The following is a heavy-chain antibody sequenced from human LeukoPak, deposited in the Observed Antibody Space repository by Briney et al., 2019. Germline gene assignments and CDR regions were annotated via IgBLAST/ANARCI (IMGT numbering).Heavy chain of an antibody. CDR1: GFTFSSYA. Sequence: HPGGSLRLSCAASGFTFSSYAMSWVRQAPGKGLEWVSAIRESGGDTHYADAVKGRFTISRDNSKNSLTLQLNSLRAEDTAVYYCAKTEREGTGWYGKNDYWGQGTLVTVSS. CDR2: IRESGGDT. V-gene: IGHV3-23*01. J-gene: IGHJ4*02. D-gene: IGHD6-19*01. CDR3: AKTEREGTGWYGKNDY.